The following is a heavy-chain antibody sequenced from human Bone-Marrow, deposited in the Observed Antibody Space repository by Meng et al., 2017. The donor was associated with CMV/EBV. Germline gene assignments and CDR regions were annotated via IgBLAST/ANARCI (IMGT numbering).Heavy chain of an antibody. J-gene: IGHJ3*02. V-gene: IGHV3-30*02. Sequence: GESLKISCAASGFTFSSYGMHWVRQAPGKGLEWVAFIRYDGSNKYYADSVKGRFTISRDNSKNTLYLQMNSPRAEDTAVYYCAKAVFGGVSLSAFDIWGQGTMVTVSS. CDR3: AKAVFGGVSLSAFDI. CDR1: GFTFSSYG. CDR2: IRYDGSNK. D-gene: IGHD3-16*01.